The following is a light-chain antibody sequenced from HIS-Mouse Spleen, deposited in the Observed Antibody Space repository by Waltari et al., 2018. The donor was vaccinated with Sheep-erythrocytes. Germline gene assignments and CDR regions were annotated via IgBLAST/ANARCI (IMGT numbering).Light chain of an antibody. Sequence: QSALTQPHSVSGSPGQSVTISCTGTSSDVGGYNYVSWYQQHPGKAPKPLIYDVSKRPSGVPDRFSGSKPGNTASLTISGLQAEDEADYYCCSYAGSYNHVFATGTKVTVL. CDR1: SSDVGGYNY. CDR3: CSYAGSYNHV. CDR2: DVS. J-gene: IGLJ1*01. V-gene: IGLV2-11*01.